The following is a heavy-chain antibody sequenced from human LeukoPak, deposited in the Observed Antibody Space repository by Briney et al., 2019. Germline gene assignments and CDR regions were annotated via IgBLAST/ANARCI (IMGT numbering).Heavy chain of an antibody. D-gene: IGHD3-9*01. V-gene: IGHV3-11*06. CDR1: GFTFSDYY. CDR3: ARDRYILTGYYYFDY. J-gene: IGHJ4*02. CDR2: INCRSSYI. Sequence: GGSVRLSCAASGFTFSDYYMSWIRQAPGKGLEWVSYINCRSSYINYADSVKGRFTISRDNAKNSLCLQMNSLRAEDTAVYYCARDRYILTGYYYFDYWGQGTLVTVS.